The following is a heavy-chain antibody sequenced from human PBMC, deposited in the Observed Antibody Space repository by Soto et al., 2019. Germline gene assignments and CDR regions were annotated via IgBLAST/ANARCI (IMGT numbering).Heavy chain of an antibody. J-gene: IGHJ3*02. V-gene: IGHV1-69*06. Sequence: QVQLEQSGAEVKKPGSSVKISCKASGGTLSDHGVSWLRQAPGQGLEWVGGTIPVFNTAKYAPKFQGRVTIAAEKSTNIDYMELGSLRSDDTAFYFCARGVYGSGSYYTGPSAFDIWGQGTLVIVSS. CDR1: GGTLSDHG. CDR3: ARGVYGSGSYYTGPSAFDI. D-gene: IGHD3-10*01. CDR2: TIPVFNTA.